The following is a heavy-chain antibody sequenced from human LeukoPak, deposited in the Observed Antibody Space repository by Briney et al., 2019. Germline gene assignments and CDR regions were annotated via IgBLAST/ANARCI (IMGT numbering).Heavy chain of an antibody. D-gene: IGHD6-6*01. CDR3: ARHPSRSIASRRAY. J-gene: IGHJ4*02. V-gene: IGHV4-39*01. Sequence: SETLSLTCTVSGGSISGSSYYWGGIRQPPGKGLEWIGSIYYSGSTYYNPSLKSRVTISLDTSKNQFSLKLSSVTAADTAVYYCARHPSRSIASRRAYWGQGTLVTVSS. CDR1: GGSISGSSYY. CDR2: IYYSGST.